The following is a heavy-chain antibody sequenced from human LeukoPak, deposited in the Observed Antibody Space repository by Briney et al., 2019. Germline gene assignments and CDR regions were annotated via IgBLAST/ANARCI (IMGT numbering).Heavy chain of an antibody. CDR1: GYTFAGYY. D-gene: IGHD4-23*01. CDR2: IIPIFGTA. V-gene: IGHV1-69*13. CDR3: ASPGVTYYYYGMDV. Sequence: SVKVSCKASGYTFAGYYMHWVRQAPGQGLEWMGGIIPIFGTANYAQKFQGRVTITADESMSTAYMELSSLRSEDTAVYYCASPGVTYYYYGMDVWGQGTTVTVSS. J-gene: IGHJ6*02.